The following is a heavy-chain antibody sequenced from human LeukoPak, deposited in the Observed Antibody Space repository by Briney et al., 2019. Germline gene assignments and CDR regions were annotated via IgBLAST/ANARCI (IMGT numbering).Heavy chain of an antibody. CDR2: ISFSGTTT. CDR3: ARGDGGETTNGGYYFNY. CDR1: GFTFTIYN. D-gene: IGHD2-8*01. V-gene: IGHV3-48*01. J-gene: IGHJ4*02. Sequence: GGSLRLSCAASGFTFTIYNMNWVRQAPGKGLEWVSFISFSGTTTYYADSVKGRFTISRDIAKNSLYLQMNSLRAEDTAVYYCARGDGGETTNGGYYFNYWGQGTLVTVSS.